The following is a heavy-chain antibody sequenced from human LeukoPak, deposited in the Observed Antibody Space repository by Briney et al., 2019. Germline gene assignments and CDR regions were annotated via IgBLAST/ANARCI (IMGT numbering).Heavy chain of an antibody. V-gene: IGHV1-2*02. CDR2: INPNSGGT. D-gene: IGHD3-3*01. J-gene: IGHJ6*02. Sequence: GASVKVSCKASGYTFTGYYMHWVRQAPGHGLEWMGWINPNSGGTNYAQKFQGRVTMTRDTSISTAYMELSRLRSDDTAVYYCARVPSMTIFHGMDVWGQGTTVTVSS. CDR3: ARVPSMTIFHGMDV. CDR1: GYTFTGYY.